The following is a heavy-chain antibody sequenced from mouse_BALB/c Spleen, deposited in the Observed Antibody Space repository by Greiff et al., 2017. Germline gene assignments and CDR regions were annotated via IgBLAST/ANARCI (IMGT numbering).Heavy chain of an antibody. CDR2: ISDGGSYT. D-gene: IGHD2-4*01. CDR1: GFTFSDYY. Sequence: EVKLVESGGGLVKPGGSLKLSCAASGFTFSDYYMYWVRQTPEKRLEWVATISDGGSYTYYPDSVKGRFTISRDNAKNNLYLQMSSLKSEDTAMYYCARDEDYDHYFDYWGQGTTLTVSS. J-gene: IGHJ2*01. CDR3: ARDEDYDHYFDY. V-gene: IGHV5-4*02.